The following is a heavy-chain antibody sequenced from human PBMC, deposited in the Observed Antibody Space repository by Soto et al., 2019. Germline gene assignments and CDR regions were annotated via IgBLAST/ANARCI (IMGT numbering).Heavy chain of an antibody. Sequence: EVHLVESGGDLVQPGGSLRLSCAASGFTFGDHAMHWVRQVPGRGLEWVSGISWDSGTIGYGASVQGRFTISRDNGKNSLYVQMNSLRPEDTGFYFCAKDNGGVWSARRGGSYAYYGMDVWGQGTTVTVSS. J-gene: IGHJ6*02. CDR2: ISWDSGTI. D-gene: IGHD3-3*01. CDR3: AKDNGGVWSARRGGSYAYYGMDV. CDR1: GFTFGDHA. V-gene: IGHV3-9*01.